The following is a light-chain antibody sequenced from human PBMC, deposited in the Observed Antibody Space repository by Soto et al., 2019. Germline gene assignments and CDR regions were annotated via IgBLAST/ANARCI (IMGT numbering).Light chain of an antibody. Sequence: LTQTPGTVSVTTEARATLFCRARQSLTIPYIVWYPQKHGQAPRLLIYDISSRATGIPDRFTGSVSGTDFTLTITRLDSYYVALNYCQPTNEWARPCARATKV. CDR2: DIS. CDR1: QSLTIPY. V-gene: IGKV3-20*01. CDR3: QPTNEWARP. J-gene: IGKJ1*01.